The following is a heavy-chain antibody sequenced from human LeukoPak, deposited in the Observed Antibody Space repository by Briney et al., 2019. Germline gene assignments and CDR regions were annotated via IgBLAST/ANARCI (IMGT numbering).Heavy chain of an antibody. Sequence: GGSLRLSCAASGFTFSSYAMHWVRQAPGKGLEWVAVISYDGSNKYYADSVKGRFTISRDNSKNTLYLQMNSLRAEDTAVYYCAREVATIKGTYFDYWGQGTLVTVSS. CDR3: AREVATIKGTYFDY. D-gene: IGHD5-12*01. J-gene: IGHJ4*02. V-gene: IGHV3-30-3*01. CDR2: ISYDGSNK. CDR1: GFTFSSYA.